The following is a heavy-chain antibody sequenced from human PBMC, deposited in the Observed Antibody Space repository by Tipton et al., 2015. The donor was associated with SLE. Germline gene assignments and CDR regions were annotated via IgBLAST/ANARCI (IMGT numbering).Heavy chain of an antibody. D-gene: IGHD2-8*02. CDR2: IIPIFGTA. CDR1: GGTFSSYA. J-gene: IGHJ6*03. V-gene: IGHV1-69*06. CDR3: ARGGDLVYYYYMDV. Sequence: QPVQSGAEVKKPGSSVKVSCKASGGTFSSYAISWVRQAPGQGLEWMGGIIPIFGTANYAQKFQGRVTITADKSTSTAYIELSSLRSEDTAVYYCARGGDLVYYYYMDVWGKGTTVTVSS.